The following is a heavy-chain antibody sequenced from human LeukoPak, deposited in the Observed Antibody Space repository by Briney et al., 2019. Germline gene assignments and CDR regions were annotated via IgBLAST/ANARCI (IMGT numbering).Heavy chain of an antibody. J-gene: IGHJ4*02. Sequence: SETLSLTCTVSGYSISSGYYWGWIRQPPGKGLEWIGSIYHSGSTYYNPSLKSRVTISVDTSKNQFSLKLSSVTAADTAVYYCARGVKAARSCYFDYWGQGTLVTVSS. V-gene: IGHV4-38-2*02. CDR3: ARGVKAARSCYFDY. CDR1: GYSISSGYY. CDR2: IYHSGST. D-gene: IGHD6-6*01.